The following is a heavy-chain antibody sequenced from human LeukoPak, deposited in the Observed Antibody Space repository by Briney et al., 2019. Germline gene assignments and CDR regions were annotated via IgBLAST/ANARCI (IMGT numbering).Heavy chain of an antibody. Sequence: GGSLRLSCAASGFTFNNYWMSWVRQAPGKGLEWLANIKRDGTDKYYVGSVEGRFTISRDNSNSTLYLQMDSLRGDDAAVYYCAKAVGSISWSFDYWGQGTLVTVSS. D-gene: IGHD6-13*01. CDR3: AKAVGSISWSFDY. V-gene: IGHV3-7*01. CDR2: IKRDGTDK. CDR1: GFTFNNYW. J-gene: IGHJ4*02.